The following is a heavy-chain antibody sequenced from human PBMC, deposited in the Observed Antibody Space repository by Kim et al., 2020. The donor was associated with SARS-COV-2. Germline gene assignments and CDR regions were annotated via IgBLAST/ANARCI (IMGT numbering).Heavy chain of an antibody. CDR1: GFDVNSHY. J-gene: IGHJ6*02. V-gene: IGHV3-53*01. CDR2: IYRDDTT. Sequence: GGSLRLSCAASGFDVNSHYINWVRQAPGKGLDWVSIIYRDDTTYFADSVKGRFTISRDKSNNTLYLQMNSLRAENTAEYYCARDKPGGMDVWGQGTTVTV. CDR3: ARDKPGGMDV.